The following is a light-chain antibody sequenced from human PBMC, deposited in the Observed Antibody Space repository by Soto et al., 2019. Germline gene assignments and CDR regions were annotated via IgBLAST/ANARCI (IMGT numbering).Light chain of an antibody. J-gene: IGLJ3*02. CDR1: SGHNSYA. CDR2: LNSDGSH. V-gene: IGLV4-69*01. Sequence: QLVLTQPPSASASLGASVNLTCTLSSGHNSYAIAGHQQQPEKGPRYLMKLNSDGSHSKGDGIPDRFSGSSSGAERYLTISSLQYEDEADYYCQTWSTDIRVFGGGTKLTVL. CDR3: QTWSTDIRV.